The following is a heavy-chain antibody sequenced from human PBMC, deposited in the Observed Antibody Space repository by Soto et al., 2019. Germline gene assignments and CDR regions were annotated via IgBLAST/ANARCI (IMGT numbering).Heavy chain of an antibody. CDR2: IWYDGSNK. D-gene: IGHD6-6*01. V-gene: IGHV3-33*01. CDR3: ARELAARLCLFDR. J-gene: IGHJ4*02. CDR1: GFSFSSFG. Sequence: QVQLVESGGGVVQPGRSLRLSCAASGFSFSSFGMHWVRQAPGKGLEWVAVIWYDGSNKYYADSVKGRFTISRDTSKNTLYMQMNSLRAEDTAIYYCARELAARLCLFDRWGQGTLVTVSS.